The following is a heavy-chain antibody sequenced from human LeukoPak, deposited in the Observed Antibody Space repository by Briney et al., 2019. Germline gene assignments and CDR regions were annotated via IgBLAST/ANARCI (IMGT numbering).Heavy chain of an antibody. CDR3: ARGRLRMNDY. J-gene: IGHJ4*02. V-gene: IGHV4-34*01. CDR1: GGSFSGYY. Sequence: PSETLSLTCAVYGGSFSGYYWSWIRQPPGKGLEWIGEINHSGSTNYNPSLKSRVTISVDTSKNQFSLKLSSVTAADTAVYYCARGRLRMNDYWGQGTLVTLSS. D-gene: IGHD4-17*01. CDR2: INHSGST.